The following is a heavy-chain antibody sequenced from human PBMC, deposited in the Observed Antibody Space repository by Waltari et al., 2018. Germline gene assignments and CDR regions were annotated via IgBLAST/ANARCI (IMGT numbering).Heavy chain of an antibody. Sequence: EVQLLESGGGLVQPGGSLRLSCAASGFTFSGYTMTGVRQAPGKGLEWVSTIRGSGGDTYYADSVKGRFTISRDNSRNTLYLQMNTLRAGDTAVYYCAKSLGDTYGRYPMDYWGQGTLVTVSS. CDR3: AKSLGDTYGRYPMDY. CDR2: IRGSGGDT. CDR1: GFTFSGYT. V-gene: IGHV3-23*01. D-gene: IGHD3-10*01. J-gene: IGHJ4*02.